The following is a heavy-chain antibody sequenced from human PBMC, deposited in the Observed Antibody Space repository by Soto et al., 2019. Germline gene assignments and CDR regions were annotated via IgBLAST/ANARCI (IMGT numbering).Heavy chain of an antibody. V-gene: IGHV3-7*01. Sequence: GGSLRLSCAASGFSFSTYWMSWVHQAPGKGLEWVANIKEDGDEKYYVDSVKGRFTISRDNAENSLYLQMNSLRAEDTAVFYCARTKGAVAFDIWGQGTMVTVSS. J-gene: IGHJ3*02. CDR1: GFSFSTYW. CDR2: IKEDGDEK. D-gene: IGHD3-16*01. CDR3: ARTKGAVAFDI.